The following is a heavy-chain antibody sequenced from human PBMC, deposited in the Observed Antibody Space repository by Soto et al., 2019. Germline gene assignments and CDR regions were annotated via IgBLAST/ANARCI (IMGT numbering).Heavy chain of an antibody. CDR1: GFTFSSYA. D-gene: IGHD6-19*01. CDR3: AKDLSRLVTPIFDY. J-gene: IGHJ4*02. CDR2: ISGSGGST. V-gene: IGHV3-23*01. Sequence: EVQLLESGGGLVQPEGSLRLSCAASGFTFSSYAMSWLRQAPGKGLEWVSAISGSGGSTYYADSVKGRFTISRDNSKNTLYLQMNSLRAEVTAVYYCAKDLSRLVTPIFDYWGQGTLVTVSS.